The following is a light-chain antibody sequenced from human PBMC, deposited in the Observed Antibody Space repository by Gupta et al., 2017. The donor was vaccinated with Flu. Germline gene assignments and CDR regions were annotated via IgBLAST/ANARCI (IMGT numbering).Light chain of an antibody. CDR2: KAS. CDR1: QSVNVW. Sequence: DIQMTRSPSPLSASVGDRVTITCQASQSVNVWLAWIQQKPGKAPKLLIYKASGLENGVPSRFSGSGSGTEFTLTISNLQPDDFATYYCQQYNNYPWTFGQGTK. V-gene: IGKV1-5*03. J-gene: IGKJ1*01. CDR3: QQYNNYPWT.